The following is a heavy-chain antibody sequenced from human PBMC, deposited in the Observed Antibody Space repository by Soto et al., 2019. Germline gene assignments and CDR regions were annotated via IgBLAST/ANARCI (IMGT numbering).Heavy chain of an antibody. J-gene: IGHJ4*02. D-gene: IGHD3-10*01. V-gene: IGHV1-3*01. CDR1: GYTFSSYA. Sequence: QVQLVQSGAEVKKPGASAKVSCKASGYTFSSYALHWVRQAPGQRLEWMGWINAGNGNTKYSQKFQGRVTFTRDTSASTAYMELSSLRSEDTAVYYCASPSSGSGSYYWGQGTLVTVSS. CDR2: INAGNGNT. CDR3: ASPSSGSGSYY.